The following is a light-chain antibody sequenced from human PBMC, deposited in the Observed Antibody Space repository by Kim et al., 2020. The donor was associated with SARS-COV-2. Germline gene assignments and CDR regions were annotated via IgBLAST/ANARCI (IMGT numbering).Light chain of an antibody. CDR1: SLRNYY. V-gene: IGLV3-19*01. CDR2: GEN. J-gene: IGLJ2*01. Sequence: SSELTQDPAVSVALGQTVRITCQGDSLRNYYASWYQQKPGQAPVFVIHGENTRPSEIPERFSGSFSGNTASLTITGAQAEDEADYYCNCRDSSGNHLVFGGGTQLTVL. CDR3: NCRDSSGNHLV.